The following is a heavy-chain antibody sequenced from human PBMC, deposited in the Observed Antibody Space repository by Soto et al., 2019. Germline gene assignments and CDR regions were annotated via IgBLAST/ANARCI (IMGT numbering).Heavy chain of an antibody. Sequence: QVQLVQSGAEVKKPGASVKVSCKASGYTFASYAISWVRQAPGQGLEWMGGIFTHNGNTYYAQKVQGRVSLTRDTSTSTVYMELGDLRSDDTAVYYSARGKMFWGQGTLVTVSS. D-gene: IGHD3-10*02. CDR3: ARGKMF. V-gene: IGHV1-18*01. CDR1: GYTFASYA. CDR2: IFTHNGNT. J-gene: IGHJ4*02.